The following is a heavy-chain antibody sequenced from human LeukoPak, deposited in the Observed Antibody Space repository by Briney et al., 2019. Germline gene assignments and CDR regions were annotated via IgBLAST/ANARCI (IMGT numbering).Heavy chain of an antibody. J-gene: IGHJ4*02. CDR1: GFAFGVHA. V-gene: IGHV3-23*01. D-gene: IGHD6-25*01. CDR2: IGSGADL. Sequence: GGSLRLSCAASGFAFGVHAMSWVRQAPGKGPEWVATIGSGADLFYAESVKGRFTISRDNSKNTLYLQMNSLRAEDTAVYYCARVRSGEYFDYWGQGTLVTVSS. CDR3: ARVRSGEYFDY.